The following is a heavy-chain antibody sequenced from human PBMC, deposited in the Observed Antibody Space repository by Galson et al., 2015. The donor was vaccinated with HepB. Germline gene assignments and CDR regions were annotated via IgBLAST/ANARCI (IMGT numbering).Heavy chain of an antibody. CDR1: GGTFSSYA. Sequence: SVKVSCKASGGTFSSYAISWVRQAPGQGLEWMGGIIPIFDTANYAQKFQGRVTITADESTSTAYMELSSLRSEDTAVYYCASTGHYYGSGSMFDYWGQGTLVTVSS. J-gene: IGHJ4*02. CDR3: ASTGHYYGSGSMFDY. D-gene: IGHD3-10*01. CDR2: IIPIFDTA. V-gene: IGHV1-69*13.